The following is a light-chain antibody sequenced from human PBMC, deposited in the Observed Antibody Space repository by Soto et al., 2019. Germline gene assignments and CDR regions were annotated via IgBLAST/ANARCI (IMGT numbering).Light chain of an antibody. CDR1: SSNIGAGYD. Sequence: SELTLPGTGSGAAGQRVTITCTGSSSNIGAGYDVHWYQQLPGTAPKLLIHGNSNRPSGVPDRFSGSKSATSASLAITGLQAEDEADYYCQYYDSSLSGYVFGTVTKVAVL. V-gene: IGLV1-40*01. CDR3: QYYDSSLSGYV. J-gene: IGLJ1*01. CDR2: GNS.